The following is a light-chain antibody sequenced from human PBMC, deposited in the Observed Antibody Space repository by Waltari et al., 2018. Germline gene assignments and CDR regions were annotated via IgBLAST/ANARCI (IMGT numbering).Light chain of an antibody. CDR1: SIAVGVYNY. Sequence: QSALTQPASVSGSPGQSITVSCTGTSIAVGVYNYVSWYQQHPGKAPKIIIYDVFNRPSGVSNRFSGSKSGNTASLTISGLQAEDEAEYYCSSYTTSSTVVFGGGTKVTVL. J-gene: IGLJ2*01. CDR2: DVF. V-gene: IGLV2-14*01. CDR3: SSYTTSSTVV.